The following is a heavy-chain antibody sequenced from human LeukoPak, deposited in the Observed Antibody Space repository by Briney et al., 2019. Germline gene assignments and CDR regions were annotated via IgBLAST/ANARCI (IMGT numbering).Heavy chain of an antibody. CDR2: ISSTSSTI. J-gene: IGHJ5*02. CDR1: GFTFRRYS. D-gene: IGHD3-3*01. Sequence: AGGSLRLSCAASGFTFRRYSMNCARQAPGKGLEWISYISSTSSTIYYADSVKGRFTISRDNAKNSLYLQMNSLRGEDTAVYYCARYRDGIFGVAHRGWFDPWGQGTLVTVSS. CDR3: ARYRDGIFGVAHRGWFDP. V-gene: IGHV3-48*01.